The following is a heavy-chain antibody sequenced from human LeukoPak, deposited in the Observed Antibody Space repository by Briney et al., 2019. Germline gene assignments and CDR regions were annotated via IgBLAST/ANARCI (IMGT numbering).Heavy chain of an antibody. Sequence: SETLSLTCTVSVVSVRSRTHCWSWIRQPPGKALEYIRYIYDSENTDYNPSLKSRITISLDAFKNQFSLKLTSVTAADSAMYYCARVYSTRTKCFDYWGQGTLVTVSS. V-gene: IGHV4-61*01. J-gene: IGHJ4*02. CDR1: VVSVRSRTHC. CDR3: ARVYSTRTKCFDY. D-gene: IGHD2-8*01. CDR2: IYDSENT.